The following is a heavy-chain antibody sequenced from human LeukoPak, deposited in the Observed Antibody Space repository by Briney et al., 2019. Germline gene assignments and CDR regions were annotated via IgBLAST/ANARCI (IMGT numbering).Heavy chain of an antibody. CDR1: GFTFDDYG. V-gene: IGHV3-20*04. Sequence: PGGSLRLSCAASGFTFDDYGISWVRQAPGKGLEWVSGINWNGGSTGYADSVKGRFTISRDNAKNSLYLQMNSLRAEDTAVYYCASPYDSSGYYWGYWGQGTLVTVSS. J-gene: IGHJ4*02. CDR2: INWNGGST. CDR3: ASPYDSSGYYWGY. D-gene: IGHD3-22*01.